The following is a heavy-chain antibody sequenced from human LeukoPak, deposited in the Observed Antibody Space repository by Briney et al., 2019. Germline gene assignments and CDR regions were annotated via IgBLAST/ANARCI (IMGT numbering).Heavy chain of an antibody. D-gene: IGHD3-22*01. CDR3: AKDRPNYYGSNGHYYKLNGDC. J-gene: IGHJ4*02. V-gene: IGHV3-23*01. CDR1: GFTFSSYA. CDR2: ITSSGAAT. Sequence: QPGGSLRLSCAASGFTFSSYAMSWVRQAPGKGLEGVSSITSSGAATYYADSVKGRFTICIDNSDNTLYLQMYSLRAEDTAVYYCAKDRPNYYGSNGHYYKLNGDCWGQGTLVTVSS.